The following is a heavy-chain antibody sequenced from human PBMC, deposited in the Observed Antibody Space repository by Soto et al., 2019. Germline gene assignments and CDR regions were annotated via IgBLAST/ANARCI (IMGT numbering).Heavy chain of an antibody. D-gene: IGHD5-12*01. Sequence: ESGGGVVQPGGSLRLSCAASGFTFSDHHIDWVRQPPGKGLEWVSRDRNKAQSYSTEYAASVKGRFTISRDDSRNSLYRQMNNLKVEVTVGYFWARPATRYTGVDSGGQVTLVTFSS. CDR1: GFTFSDHH. CDR2: DRNKAQSYST. J-gene: IGHJ4*02. V-gene: IGHV3-72*01. CDR3: ARPATRYTGVDS.